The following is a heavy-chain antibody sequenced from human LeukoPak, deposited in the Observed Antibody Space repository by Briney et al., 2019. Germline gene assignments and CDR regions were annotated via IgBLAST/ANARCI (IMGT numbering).Heavy chain of an antibody. D-gene: IGHD1-26*01. V-gene: IGHV1-2*02. Sequence: GASVKVSCKASGYTFTGYYMHWVRQAPGQGLEWMGWINPNSGGTNYAQKFQGRVTMTRDTSISTAYMELSRLRSDDTAVYYCARSPASGSYLYYNYMDVWGKGTTVTVSS. CDR1: GYTFTGYY. CDR2: INPNSGGT. CDR3: ARSPASGSYLYYNYMDV. J-gene: IGHJ6*03.